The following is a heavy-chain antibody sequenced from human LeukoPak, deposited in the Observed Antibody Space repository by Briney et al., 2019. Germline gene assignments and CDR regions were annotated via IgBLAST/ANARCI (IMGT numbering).Heavy chain of an antibody. CDR2: ISYSGST. V-gene: IGHV4-59*11. CDR1: GGSISSHY. CDR3: ARDRVRYFDY. D-gene: IGHD3-10*01. Sequence: SETLSLTCTVSGGSISSHYWSWIRQPPGKGLEWIGYISYSGSTNYNPSLKSRVTISVDTSKNQFSLKLSSVTAADTAVYYCARDRVRYFDYWGQGTLVTVSS. J-gene: IGHJ4*02.